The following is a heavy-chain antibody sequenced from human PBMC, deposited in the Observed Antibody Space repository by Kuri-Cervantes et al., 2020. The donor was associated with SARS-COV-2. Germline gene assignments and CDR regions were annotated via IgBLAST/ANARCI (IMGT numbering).Heavy chain of an antibody. V-gene: IGHV4-4*02. CDR3: ARVLGSSAGYWFDP. J-gene: IGHJ5*02. CDR1: GGSISSSNW. D-gene: IGHD6-6*01. Sequence: SETLSLTCAVSGGSISSSNWWSWVRQPPGKGLEWIGEIYHSGSTYYNPSLKGRVTISVDRSKNQFSLKLSSVTAADTAVYYCARVLGSSAGYWFDPWGQGTLVTVSS. CDR2: IYHSGST.